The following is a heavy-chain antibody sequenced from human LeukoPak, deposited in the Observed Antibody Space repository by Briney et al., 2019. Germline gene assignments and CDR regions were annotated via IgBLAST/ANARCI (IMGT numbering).Heavy chain of an antibody. Sequence: GGSLTLSCAASGFTFSYHWMTWVRQAPGKGLEWVANIRNDGTVKNYVDSVKGRFTISRDNSKNTLYLQMNSLRAEDTAVYYCATGELAAADSFDYWGQGTLVTVSS. CDR3: ATGELAAADSFDY. J-gene: IGHJ4*02. V-gene: IGHV3-7*03. D-gene: IGHD6-13*01. CDR1: GFTFSYHW. CDR2: IRNDGTVK.